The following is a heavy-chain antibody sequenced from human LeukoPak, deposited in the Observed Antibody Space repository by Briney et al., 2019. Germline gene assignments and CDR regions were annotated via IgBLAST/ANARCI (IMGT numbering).Heavy chain of an antibody. D-gene: IGHD6-19*01. V-gene: IGHV4-59*01. CDR3: ARDEMYSSGWYYFDY. CDR2: IYYSGST. Sequence: KPSETLSLTCTVSGGSISSYYWSWIRQPAGKGLEWIGYIYYSGSTNYNPSLKSRVTISVDTSKNQFSLKLSSVTAADTAVYYCARDEMYSSGWYYFDYWGQGTLVTVSS. J-gene: IGHJ4*02. CDR1: GGSISSYY.